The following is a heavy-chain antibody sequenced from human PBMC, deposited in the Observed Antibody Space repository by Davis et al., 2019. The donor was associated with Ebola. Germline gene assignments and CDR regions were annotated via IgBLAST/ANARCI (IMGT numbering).Heavy chain of an antibody. Sequence: GESLKISCAASGFTFSNAWVSWFRQAPGKGLEWVGRIKSKTDGGTTDYAAPVKGRFTISRDDSKNTLYLQMNSLKSEDTAVYYCTTGGSGWSDYWGQGTLVTVSS. J-gene: IGHJ4*02. CDR3: TTGGSGWSDY. CDR2: IKSKTDGGTT. V-gene: IGHV3-15*01. D-gene: IGHD6-19*01. CDR1: GFTFSNAW.